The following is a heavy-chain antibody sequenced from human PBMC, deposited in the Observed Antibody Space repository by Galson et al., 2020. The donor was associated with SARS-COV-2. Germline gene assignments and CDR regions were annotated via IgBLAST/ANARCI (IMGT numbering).Heavy chain of an antibody. D-gene: IGHD6-13*01. CDR1: GFTFSSYD. J-gene: IGHJ6*02. CDR3: AREAAGTPGYYGMDV. Sequence: GGSLRLSCAASGFTFSSYDMHWVRQATGKGLEWVSAIGTAGDTYYPGSVKGRFTISRENAKNSLYLQMNSLRAGDTAVYYCAREAAGTPGYYGMDVWGQGTTVTVSS. V-gene: IGHV3-13*01. CDR2: IGTAGDT.